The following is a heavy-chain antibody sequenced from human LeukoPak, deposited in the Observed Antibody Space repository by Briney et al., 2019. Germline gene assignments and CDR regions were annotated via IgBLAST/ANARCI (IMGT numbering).Heavy chain of an antibody. J-gene: IGHJ5*02. CDR3: AKHLRRRFFSKTLGFDP. V-gene: IGHV4-34*08. Sequence: GSLRLSCAASGFTFSSYAMSWIRQPPGKGLEWIGEINHSGSTNYNPSLKSRVTISVDTSKNQFSLNLSSVTAADTAVYYCAKHLRRRFFSKTLGFDPWGQGTLVTVSS. D-gene: IGHD3-3*01. CDR1: GFTFSSYA. CDR2: INHSGST.